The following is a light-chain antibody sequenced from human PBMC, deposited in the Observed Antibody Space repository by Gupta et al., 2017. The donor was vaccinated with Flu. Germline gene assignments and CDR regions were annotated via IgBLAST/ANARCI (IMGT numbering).Light chain of an antibody. J-gene: IGKJ5*01. V-gene: IGKV3-11*01. CDR3: QQRTNGPA. CDR2: DAT. CDR1: QSLSNY. Sequence: IVLPQSPATLSLSPGERATLSCRATQSLSNYLSWYQQKPGQAPRLLIYDATNRATGIPARFSGSGSGTDFTLTISSLEPEDFAVYYCQQRTNGPAFGQGTRLEIK.